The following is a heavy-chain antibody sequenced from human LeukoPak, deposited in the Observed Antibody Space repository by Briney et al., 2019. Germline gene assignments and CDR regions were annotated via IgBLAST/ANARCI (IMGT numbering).Heavy chain of an antibody. D-gene: IGHD2-21*02. CDR1: GFTFSSYG. V-gene: IGHV3-48*04. CDR2: ICSSGSTI. J-gene: IGHJ3*02. Sequence: GGSLRLSCAASGFTFSSYGMHCGRQAPGKGVEWGSYICSSGSTIYYAYSVKGRFTISRDNAKNSLYLQMNSLRAEDTAVYYCASIAYCGGDCYDAFDIWGQGTMVTVSS. CDR3: ASIAYCGGDCYDAFDI.